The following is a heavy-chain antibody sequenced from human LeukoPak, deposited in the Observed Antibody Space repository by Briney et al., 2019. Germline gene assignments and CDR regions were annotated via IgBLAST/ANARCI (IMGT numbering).Heavy chain of an antibody. D-gene: IGHD3-22*01. CDR3: VRRVAGSGYRDS. CDR1: GGSISSSSYY. J-gene: IGHJ4*02. CDR2: IYYSGST. V-gene: IGHV4-39*01. Sequence: SETLSLTCTVSGGSISSSSYYWGWIRQPPGKGLEWIGSIYYSGSTNYNPSLKSRVTISVDTSKNQFSLKLSSVTAADTADYYCVRRVAGSGYRDSWGQGTLVTVSS.